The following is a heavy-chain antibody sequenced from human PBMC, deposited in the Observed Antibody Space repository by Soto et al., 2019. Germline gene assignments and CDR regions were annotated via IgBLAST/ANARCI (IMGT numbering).Heavy chain of an antibody. Sequence: ASVKVSCKASGYAFGSYGINWVRQAPGQGLQWMGWISPHNGNTNYEQIFQGRVTMTTDTSTSTAFLDLRSLRSDDTAIYYCATSTDYTRGWEFDYWGQGTQVTVSS. CDR2: ISPHNGNT. D-gene: IGHD6-19*01. CDR3: ATSTDYTRGWEFDY. V-gene: IGHV1-18*01. J-gene: IGHJ4*02. CDR1: GYAFGSYG.